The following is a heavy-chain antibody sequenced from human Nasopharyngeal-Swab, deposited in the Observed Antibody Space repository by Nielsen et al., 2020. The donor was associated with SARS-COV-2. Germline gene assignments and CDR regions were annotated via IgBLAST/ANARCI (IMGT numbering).Heavy chain of an antibody. CDR3: ARAPRPWQQLVSY. CDR1: GFTFSSYA. Sequence: GESLKISCAASGFTFSSYAMHWVRQAPGNGLEWVAVISYDGSNKYYADSVKGRFTISRDNSKNTLYLQMNSLRAEDTAVYYCARAPRPWQQLVSYWGQGTLVTVSS. D-gene: IGHD6-13*01. V-gene: IGHV3-30-3*01. CDR2: ISYDGSNK. J-gene: IGHJ4*02.